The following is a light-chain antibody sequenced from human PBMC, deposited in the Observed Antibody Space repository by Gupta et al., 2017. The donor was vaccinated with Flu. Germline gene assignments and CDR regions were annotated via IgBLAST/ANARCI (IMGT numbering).Light chain of an antibody. CDR3: QQRYSTPFT. J-gene: IGKJ3*01. CDR2: TAS. CDR1: QSISSR. V-gene: IGKV1-39*01. Sequence: DIQMTQSPSTLSASVGDRVTINCRAGQSISSRLNWYQQKPGKAPKLLIYTASNLQSGVPSRFSGSGSGTDFTLTISSLQPEDVAVYYCQQRYSTPFTFGQGTKVDIK.